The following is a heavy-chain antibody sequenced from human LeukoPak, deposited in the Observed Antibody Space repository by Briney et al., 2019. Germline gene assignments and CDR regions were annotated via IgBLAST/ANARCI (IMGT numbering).Heavy chain of an antibody. CDR3: AKDLYYYDSSGSHYFDY. CDR2: IRYDGSNK. D-gene: IGHD3-22*01. J-gene: IGHJ4*02. Sequence: GGSLRLSCAASGFTFSSCGMHWVRQAPGKGLEWVAFIRYDGSNKYYADSVKGRFTISRDNSKNTLYLQMNSLRAEDTAVYYCAKDLYYYDSSGSHYFDYWGQGTLVTVSS. CDR1: GFTFSSCG. V-gene: IGHV3-30*02.